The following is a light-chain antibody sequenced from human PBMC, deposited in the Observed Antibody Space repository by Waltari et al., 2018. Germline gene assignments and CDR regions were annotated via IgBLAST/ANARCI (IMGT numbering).Light chain of an antibody. CDR2: DAS. J-gene: IGKJ5*01. CDR3: QQRSNWPIV. V-gene: IGKV3-11*01. CDR1: ESVRSY. Sequence: EIVLTQSPATLSLSPGEGATLSCRASESVRSYLAWYQQKPGQAPRLLIYDASNRASGIPARFSGSGSGTDFSLSISSLEPEDFGVYYCQQRSNWPIVFGQGTRLEIK.